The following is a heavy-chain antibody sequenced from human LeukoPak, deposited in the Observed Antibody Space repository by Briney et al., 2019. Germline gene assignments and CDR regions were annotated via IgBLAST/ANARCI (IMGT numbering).Heavy chain of an antibody. V-gene: IGHV3-23*01. J-gene: IGHJ3*02. Sequence: PGGSLRLSCAASGFAFSSYAMSWVRQAPGKGLEWVSAISGSGGSTYYADPVKGRFTISRDNSKNTLYLQMNSLRAEDSAEYYCAKSLLTTATGTGRAFDIWGQGTMVPVSA. D-gene: IGHD1-1*01. CDR1: GFAFSSYA. CDR2: ISGSGGST. CDR3: AKSLLTTATGTGRAFDI.